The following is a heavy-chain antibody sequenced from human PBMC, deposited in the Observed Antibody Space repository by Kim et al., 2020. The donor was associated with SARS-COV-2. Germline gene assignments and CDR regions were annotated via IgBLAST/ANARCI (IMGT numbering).Heavy chain of an antibody. J-gene: IGHJ4*02. CDR2: INAGNGNT. CDR3: ARGLDILTGYQTD. V-gene: IGHV1-3*01. Sequence: ASVKVSCKASGYTFTSYAMHWVRQAPGQRLEWMGWINAGNGNTKYSQKFQGRVTITRDTSASTAYMELSSLRSEDTAVYYCARGLDILTGYQTDWGQGTLVTVSS. D-gene: IGHD3-9*01. CDR1: GYTFTSYA.